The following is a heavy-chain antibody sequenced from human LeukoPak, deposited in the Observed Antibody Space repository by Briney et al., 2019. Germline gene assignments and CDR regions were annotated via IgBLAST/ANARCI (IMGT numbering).Heavy chain of an antibody. CDR2: IYPGDSDT. V-gene: IGHV5-51*01. D-gene: IGHD2-15*01. CDR1: GYSFTSYW. Sequence: GESLKISCKGSGYSFTSYWIGWVRQMPGKGLEWMGIIYPGDSDTRYSPSFQGQVTISADKSISTAYLQWSSLKASDTAMYYCARVIVVAATRSWWFDPWGQGTLVTVSS. J-gene: IGHJ5*02. CDR3: ARVIVVAATRSWWFDP.